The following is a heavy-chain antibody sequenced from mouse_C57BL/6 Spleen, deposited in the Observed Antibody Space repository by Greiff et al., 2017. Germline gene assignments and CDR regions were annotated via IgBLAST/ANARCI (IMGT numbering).Heavy chain of an antibody. Sequence: QVQLKQSGAELARPGASVKLSCKASGYTFTSYGISWVKQRTGQGLEWIGEIYPRSGNTYYNEKFKGKATLTADKSSSTAYMELRSLTSEDSAVYFCAREGDYYSNYPGAMDYWGQGTSVTVSS. J-gene: IGHJ4*01. CDR1: GYTFTSYG. CDR2: IYPRSGNT. V-gene: IGHV1-81*01. D-gene: IGHD2-5*01. CDR3: AREGDYYSNYPGAMDY.